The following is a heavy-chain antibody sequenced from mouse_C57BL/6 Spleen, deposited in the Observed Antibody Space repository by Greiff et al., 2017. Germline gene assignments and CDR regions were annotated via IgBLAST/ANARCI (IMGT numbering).Heavy chain of an antibody. J-gene: IGHJ4*01. Sequence: VQLQESGPGMVKPSQSLSLTCTVTGYSITSGYDWHWIRHFPGNKLEWMGYISYSGSTNYNPSLKSRISITHDTSKNHFFLKLNSVTTEDTATYYCARAGYGYAMDYWGQGTSVTVSS. CDR1: GYSITSGYD. CDR3: ARAGYGYAMDY. D-gene: IGHD1-1*02. CDR2: ISYSGST. V-gene: IGHV3-1*01.